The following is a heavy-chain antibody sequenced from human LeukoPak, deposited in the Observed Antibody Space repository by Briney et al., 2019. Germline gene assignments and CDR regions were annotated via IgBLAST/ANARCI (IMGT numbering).Heavy chain of an antibody. CDR1: GGSISSSSYY. D-gene: IGHD3-10*01. CDR2: IYYSGST. Sequence: SETLSLTCSVSGGSISSSSYYWGWIRQPPGKGLEWIGSIYYSGSTYYNPSLKSRVTISVDTSKNQFSLKLSSVTAADTAVYYCARGEYYGSFWGAGWGQGTLVTVSS. CDR3: ARGEYYGSFWGAG. V-gene: IGHV4-39*07. J-gene: IGHJ4*02.